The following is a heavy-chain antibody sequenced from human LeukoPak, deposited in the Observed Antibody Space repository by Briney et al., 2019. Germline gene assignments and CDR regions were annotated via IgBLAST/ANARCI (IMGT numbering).Heavy chain of an antibody. V-gene: IGHV3-23*01. J-gene: IGHJ3*02. D-gene: IGHD2-15*01. Sequence: GGSLRLFCAASGFTFSSYAMSWVRQAPGKGLVWVSAISGSGGSTYYADSVKGRFTISRDNSKNTLYLQMNSLRAEDTAVYYCAKSTRSWVGRGAFDIWGQGTMVTVSS. CDR2: ISGSGGST. CDR1: GFTFSSYA. CDR3: AKSTRSWVGRGAFDI.